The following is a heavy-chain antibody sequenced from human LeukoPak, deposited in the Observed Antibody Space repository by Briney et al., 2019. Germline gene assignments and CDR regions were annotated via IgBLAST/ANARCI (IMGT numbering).Heavy chain of an antibody. Sequence: ASVKVSCKASGYTFTDYYLHWVRQAPGHGLEWMGWINPKTGVTKYAQNFQGRVTMTRDTSINTAYMEVSRLRSDDTAAFYCARDLAMYSPDLDYWGQGTLVTVSS. J-gene: IGHJ4*02. V-gene: IGHV1-2*02. CDR3: ARDLAMYSPDLDY. CDR2: INPKTGVT. D-gene: IGHD1-26*01. CDR1: GYTFTDYY.